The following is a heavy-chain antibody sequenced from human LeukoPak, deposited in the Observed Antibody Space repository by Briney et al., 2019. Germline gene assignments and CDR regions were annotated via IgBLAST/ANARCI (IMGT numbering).Heavy chain of an antibody. J-gene: IGHJ4*02. V-gene: IGHV3-23*01. CDR3: TKASDSAWRDDFDY. D-gene: IGHD6-19*01. CDR1: GFIFSSHA. CDR2: ISASGDAT. Sequence: GGSLRLSCAASGFIFSSHAMSWVRQAPGKGLEWVSAISASGDATYYPDSVRGRFTISRDNSKNTLSLQMNSLRAEDTAFYYCTKASDSAWRDDFDYWGQGTLVTVSS.